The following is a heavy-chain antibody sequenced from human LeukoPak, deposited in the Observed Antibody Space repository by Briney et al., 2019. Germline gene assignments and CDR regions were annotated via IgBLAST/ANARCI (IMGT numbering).Heavy chain of an antibody. D-gene: IGHD3-3*02. CDR3: ARHFKGYYYYYMDV. Sequence: PSETLSLTCTVSGGSISSYYWSWIRQPPGKGLEWIGEINHSGSTNYNPSLKSRVTISVDTSKNQFSLKLSSVTAADTAVYYCARHFKGYYYYYMDVWGKGTTVTVSS. J-gene: IGHJ6*03. CDR2: INHSGST. V-gene: IGHV4-34*01. CDR1: GGSISSYY.